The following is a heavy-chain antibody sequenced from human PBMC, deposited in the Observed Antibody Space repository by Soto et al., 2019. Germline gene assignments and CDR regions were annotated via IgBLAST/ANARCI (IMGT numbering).Heavy chain of an antibody. J-gene: IGHJ4*02. V-gene: IGHV3-48*01. D-gene: IGHD3-22*01. Sequence: GGSLRLSCAASGFTFSSYSMNWVRQAPGKGLEWVSYISSSSSTIYYADSVKGRFTISRDNAKNSLYLQMNSLRAEDTAVYYCARDDYPYYDDSSGYHFDYWGQGA. CDR3: ARDDYPYYDDSSGYHFDY. CDR1: GFTFSSYS. CDR2: ISSSSSTI.